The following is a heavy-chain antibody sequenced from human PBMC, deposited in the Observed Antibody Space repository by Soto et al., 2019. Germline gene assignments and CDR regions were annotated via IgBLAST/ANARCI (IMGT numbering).Heavy chain of an antibody. Sequence: GGSLRLSCSASGFTFSSYAMHWVRQAPGKGLEYVSAISSNGGSTYYADSVKGRFTISRDNSKNTLYLQMSSLRAEDTAVYYGEGRGSEDAFDIWGQGTMVTVSS. CDR1: GFTFSSYA. J-gene: IGHJ3*02. CDR2: ISSNGGST. V-gene: IGHV3-64D*06. D-gene: IGHD3-10*01. CDR3: EGRGSEDAFDI.